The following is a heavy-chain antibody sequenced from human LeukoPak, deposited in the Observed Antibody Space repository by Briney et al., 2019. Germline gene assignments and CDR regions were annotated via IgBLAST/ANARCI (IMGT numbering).Heavy chain of an antibody. CDR1: GYTFTSYG. Sequence: GASVKVSCKASGYTFTSYGISWVRQAPGQGLEWMGWISAYNGNTNYAQKLQGRVTMTTDTSTSTAYMELRSLRSDDTAVYYCARDRYYGSGSYSRGYYYYYMDVWGKGTTVTVSS. CDR3: ARDRYYGSGSYSRGYYYYYMDV. J-gene: IGHJ6*03. D-gene: IGHD3-10*01. CDR2: ISAYNGNT. V-gene: IGHV1-18*01.